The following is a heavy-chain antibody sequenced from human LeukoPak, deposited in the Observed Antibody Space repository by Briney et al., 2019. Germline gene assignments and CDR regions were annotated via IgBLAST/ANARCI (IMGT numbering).Heavy chain of an antibody. CDR2: TYSGGST. V-gene: IGHV3-66*01. CDR3: AKDRRYQLPVAYFDY. J-gene: IGHJ4*02. D-gene: IGHD2-2*01. Sequence: GGSLRLSCAASGFTVSSNYMSWVRQAPGKGLEWVSVTYSGGSTYYADSVKDRFTISRDNSKNTLYLQMNSLRAEDTAVYYCAKDRRYQLPVAYFDYWGQGTLVTVSS. CDR1: GFTVSSNY.